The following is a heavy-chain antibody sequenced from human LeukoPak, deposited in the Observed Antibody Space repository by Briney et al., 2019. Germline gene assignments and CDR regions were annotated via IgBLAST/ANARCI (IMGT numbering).Heavy chain of an antibody. CDR3: ARPAGAMIVVGDAFDI. Sequence: GESLKISCKGSEYSFTSYWIGWVRQMPGKGLEWMGNIYPGDSDTRYSPSFQGVVTISADKSISTAYLQWSSLKASDTAMYYCARPAGAMIVVGDAFDIWGQGTMVTVSS. J-gene: IGHJ3*02. D-gene: IGHD3-22*01. CDR2: IYPGDSDT. CDR1: EYSFTSYW. V-gene: IGHV5-51*01.